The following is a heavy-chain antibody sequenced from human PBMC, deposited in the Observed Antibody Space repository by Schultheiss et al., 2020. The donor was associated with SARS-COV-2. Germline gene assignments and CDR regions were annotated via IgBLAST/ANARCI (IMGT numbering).Heavy chain of an antibody. Sequence: ASVKVSCKASGYTFTSYGISWVRQAPGQGLEWMGWISAYNGNTNYAQKFQGRVTMTRDTSISTAYMELSRLRSDDTAVYYCARVGPIAVAAVDYWGQGTLVTVSS. CDR2: ISAYNGNT. V-gene: IGHV1-18*01. J-gene: IGHJ4*02. D-gene: IGHD6-19*01. CDR1: GYTFTSYG. CDR3: ARVGPIAVAAVDY.